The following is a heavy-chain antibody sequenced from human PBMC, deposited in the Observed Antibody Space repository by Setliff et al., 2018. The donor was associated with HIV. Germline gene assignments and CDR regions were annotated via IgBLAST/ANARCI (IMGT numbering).Heavy chain of an antibody. J-gene: IGHJ1*01. CDR2: IIPILGMT. D-gene: IGHD3-22*01. CDR1: GGTFNNYT. Sequence: SVKVSCKASGGTFNNYTITWVRQAPGQGLEWMGRIIPILGMTNYAQKFQGRVTITADKSTSTAYMELNSLRSEDTAVYYCARQWRDQYNSGVSTEYFQHWGLGTLVTVSS. CDR3: ARQWRDQYNSGVSTEYFQH. V-gene: IGHV1-69*02.